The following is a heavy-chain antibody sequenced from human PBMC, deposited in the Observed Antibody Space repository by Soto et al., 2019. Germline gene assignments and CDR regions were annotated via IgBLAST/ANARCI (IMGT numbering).Heavy chain of an antibody. V-gene: IGHV1-69*01. Sequence: QVQLVQSGAEVKKPGSSVKVSCKASGGTFSSYSINWVRQAPGQGLAWMGAIIPIFGTANYAQKFQGRVTITADESTSTAYMELSSLRSEDTAVYYCARDGGRHSGWIDYWGQGALVTVSS. CDR1: GGTFSSYS. D-gene: IGHD1-26*01. J-gene: IGHJ4*02. CDR3: ARDGGRHSGWIDY. CDR2: IIPIFGTA.